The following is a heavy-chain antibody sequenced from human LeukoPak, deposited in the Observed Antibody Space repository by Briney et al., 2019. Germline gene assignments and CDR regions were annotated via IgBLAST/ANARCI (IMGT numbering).Heavy chain of an antibody. D-gene: IGHD3-16*02. Sequence: GGSLRLSCAASGFTFSSYAMHWVRQAPGKGLEYVSAISSNGGSTYYANSVKGRFTISRDNSKNTLYLQMGSLRAEDMAVYYCARDHRITFGGVIVSRYFDYWGQGTLVTVSS. CDR2: ISSNGGST. CDR3: ARDHRITFGGVIVSRYFDY. V-gene: IGHV3-64*01. J-gene: IGHJ4*02. CDR1: GFTFSSYA.